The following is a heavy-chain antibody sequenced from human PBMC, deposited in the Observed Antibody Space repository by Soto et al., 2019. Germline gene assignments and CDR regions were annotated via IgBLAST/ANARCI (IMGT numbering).Heavy chain of an antibody. V-gene: IGHV4-31*03. CDR3: ARGIPVSGSFDY. D-gene: IGHD6-19*01. CDR2: IYTTGST. CDR1: GDSIGRGGYY. Sequence: SETLSLPCTVSGDSIGRGGYYWTWIRQHPGKGLEWIAYIYTTGSTYYNPSLKSRVGISVDTSKNQFSLKLSSVTAADTAVYYCARGIPVSGSFDYWGQGTLVTVSS. J-gene: IGHJ4*02.